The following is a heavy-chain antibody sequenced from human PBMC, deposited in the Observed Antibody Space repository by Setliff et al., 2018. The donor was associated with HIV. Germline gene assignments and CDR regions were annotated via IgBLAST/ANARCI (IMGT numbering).Heavy chain of an antibody. D-gene: IGHD3-22*01. J-gene: IGHJ4*02. CDR1: GTTFSTYL. Sequence: ASVKVSCKASGTTFSTYLFTWVRQAPGQGLEWMGIINPSGGSTSYAQKFQGRVTMTRDTSTSTVYMELSSLRSEDTAVYYCATTKGLSSGYDYWGQGTLVTVSS. CDR3: ATTKGLSSGYDY. CDR2: INPSGGST. V-gene: IGHV1-46*01.